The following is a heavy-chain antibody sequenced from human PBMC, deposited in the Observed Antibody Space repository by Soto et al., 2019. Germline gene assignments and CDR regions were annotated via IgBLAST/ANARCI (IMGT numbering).Heavy chain of an antibody. CDR1: GFTFSRYA. D-gene: IGHD2-21*01. CDR3: ARSLSALFSLGDCNY. CDR2: ISGSGTST. Sequence: EVHLLESGGGLVQPGGSLRLSCAASGFTFSRYALNWVRQAPGKGLEWVAEISGSGTSTYYAPSVKGRFIISSDSSKNTFYLRMNSLRAEDTAMYYCARSLSALFSLGDCNYWGQGALFTVSS. J-gene: IGHJ4*02. V-gene: IGHV3-23*01.